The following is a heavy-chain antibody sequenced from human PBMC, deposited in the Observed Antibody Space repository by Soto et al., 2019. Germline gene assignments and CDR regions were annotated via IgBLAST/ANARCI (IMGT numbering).Heavy chain of an antibody. CDR2: IWHEGKYT. V-gene: IGHV3-33*01. Sequence: QVQLVDSGGGVVQPGRSLRLSCAASAFAFGVYGMHWVRQAPGKGLEWVAVIWHEGKYTHYADSVKGRFTISRDNSRNPLYLQMESLRVDETAVYFCARYFQVGRTFDYWGQGTLVTVSS. D-gene: IGHD1-26*01. CDR3: ARYFQVGRTFDY. CDR1: AFAFGVYG. J-gene: IGHJ4*02.